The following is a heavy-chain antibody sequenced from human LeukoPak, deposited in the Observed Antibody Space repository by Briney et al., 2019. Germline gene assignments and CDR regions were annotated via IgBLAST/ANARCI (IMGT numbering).Heavy chain of an antibody. D-gene: IGHD3-10*01. CDR3: ARGRGSGSFLIDY. Sequence: GGSLRLSCAASGFTFSDYAMHWVRQAPGKGLEWVAVISYEGSWMYYADSVKGRFTVSRDNSKSTLYLQMDSPRVEDTAVNFCARGRGSGSFLIDYWGQGTLVTVSS. CDR2: ISYEGSWM. J-gene: IGHJ4*02. V-gene: IGHV3-30*04. CDR1: GFTFSDYA.